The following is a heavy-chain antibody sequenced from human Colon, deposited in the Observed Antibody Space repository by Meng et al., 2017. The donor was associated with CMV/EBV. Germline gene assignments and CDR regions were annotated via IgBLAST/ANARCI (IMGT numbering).Heavy chain of an antibody. Sequence: QKPLQESGPGLVKPAEPLSPTCTASGDPISSGSHSWAWFRQPPGKRLEWIGSMYFSGIADYNPSLKSRVTISLHATQKQFSLRLTSVTAADSAVYFCARDLTNKWFYYWGQGTLVTVSS. CDR3: ARDLTNKWFYY. V-gene: IGHV4-39*07. D-gene: IGHD1-26*01. J-gene: IGHJ4*02. CDR2: MYFSGIA. CDR1: GDPISSGSHS.